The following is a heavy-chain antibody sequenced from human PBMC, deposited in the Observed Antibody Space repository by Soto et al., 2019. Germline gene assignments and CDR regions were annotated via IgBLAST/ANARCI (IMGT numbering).Heavy chain of an antibody. CDR2: IIPIFGTA. CDR1: GGTFSSYA. J-gene: IGHJ6*02. Sequence: QVQLVQSGAEVKKPGSSVKVSCKASGGTFSSYAISWVRQAPGQGLEWMGGIIPIFGTANYAQKFQGRVTMTADEXXSXAXTELSSLRSEDTAVYYCARGQIRTSYLFHYSYGMDVWGQGTTVTVSS. V-gene: IGHV1-69*12. CDR3: ARGQIRTSYLFHYSYGMDV. D-gene: IGHD2-2*01.